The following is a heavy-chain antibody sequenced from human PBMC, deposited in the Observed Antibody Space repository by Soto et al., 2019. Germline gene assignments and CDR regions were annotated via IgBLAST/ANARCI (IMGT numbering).Heavy chain of an antibody. V-gene: IGHV4-61*01. CDR1: DGCVNSGNYY. CDR3: AREEKQLSRYGGDFDY. J-gene: IGHJ4*02. D-gene: IGHD3-16*01. Sequence: SETLALTCSVSDGCVNSGNYYWSWIRQPPGKGLEWIGHIYYIGTTDYNPSLKSRVTISVDTSKNQFSLKVTSVTAADTAVYFCAREEKQLSRYGGDFDYWGQGILVTVSS. CDR2: IYYIGTT.